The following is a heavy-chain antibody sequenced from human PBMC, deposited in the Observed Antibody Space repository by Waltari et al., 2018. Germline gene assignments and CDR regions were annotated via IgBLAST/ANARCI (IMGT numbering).Heavy chain of an antibody. D-gene: IGHD6-19*01. CDR1: GGSISSYY. Sequence: QVQLQESGPGLVKPSETLSLTCTVSGGSISSYYWSWIRQPPGKGLEWIGYIYYSGSTNYNPSLKSRVTISVDTSKNQFSLKLSSVTAADTAVYYCARAGYSSGWYGGDYWGQGTLVTVSS. V-gene: IGHV4-59*01. CDR2: IYYSGST. J-gene: IGHJ4*02. CDR3: ARAGYSSGWYGGDY.